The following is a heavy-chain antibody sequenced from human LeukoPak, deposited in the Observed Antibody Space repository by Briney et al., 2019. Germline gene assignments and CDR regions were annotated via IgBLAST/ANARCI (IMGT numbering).Heavy chain of an antibody. V-gene: IGHV4-34*01. CDR1: GGSFSGYY. D-gene: IGHD3-9*01. CDR3: ARHSYFDWLLYAFDY. J-gene: IGHJ4*02. CDR2: INHSGST. Sequence: SETLSLTCAVYGGSFSGYYWSWIRQPPGKGLEWIGEINHSGSTNYNPSLKSRVTISVDTSKNQFSLKLSSVTAADTAVYYCARHSYFDWLLYAFDYWGQGTLVTVSS.